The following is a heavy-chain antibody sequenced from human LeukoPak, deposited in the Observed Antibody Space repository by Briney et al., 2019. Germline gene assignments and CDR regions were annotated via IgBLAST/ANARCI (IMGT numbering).Heavy chain of an antibody. V-gene: IGHV4-31*03. CDR2: IYYSGST. Sequence: SQTLSLTCTVSGGSISSGGYYWSWIRQHPGKGLEWIGYIYYSGSTYYNPSLKSRVTISVDTSKNQFSLKLSSVTAADTSVYYCTTDRRHDVLTGYYRGWFDPWGQGTLVTVSS. J-gene: IGHJ5*02. CDR1: GGSISSGGYY. D-gene: IGHD3-9*01. CDR3: TTDRRHDVLTGYYRGWFDP.